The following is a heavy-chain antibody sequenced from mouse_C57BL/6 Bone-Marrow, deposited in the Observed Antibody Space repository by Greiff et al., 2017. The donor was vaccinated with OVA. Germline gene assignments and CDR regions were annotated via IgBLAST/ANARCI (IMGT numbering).Heavy chain of an antibody. J-gene: IGHJ4*01. CDR3: ARGPTVVAPYAMDY. CDR1: GYSITSGYY. D-gene: IGHD1-1*01. CDR2: ISYDGSN. V-gene: IGHV3-6*01. Sequence: EVKLQESGPGLVKPSQSLSLTCSVPGYSITSGYYWNWIRQFPGNKLEWMGYISYDGSNNYNPSLKNRISITRDTSKNQFFLKLNSVTTEDTATYYCARGPTVVAPYAMDYWGQGTSVTVSS.